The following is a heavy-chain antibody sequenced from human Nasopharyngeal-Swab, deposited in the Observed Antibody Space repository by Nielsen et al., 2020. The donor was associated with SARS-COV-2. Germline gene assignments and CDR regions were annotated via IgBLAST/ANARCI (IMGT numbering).Heavy chain of an antibody. D-gene: IGHD2-15*01. J-gene: IGHJ5*02. CDR3: ARELSARHPAPNWFDP. Sequence: ASVKVSCKASGYTFTSYYMHWVRQAPGQGLEWMGIINPSGGSTSYAQKFQGRVTMTRDTSTSTVYTELSSLRSEDTAVYYCARELSARHPAPNWFDPWGQGTLVTVSS. CDR1: GYTFTSYY. V-gene: IGHV1-46*01. CDR2: INPSGGST.